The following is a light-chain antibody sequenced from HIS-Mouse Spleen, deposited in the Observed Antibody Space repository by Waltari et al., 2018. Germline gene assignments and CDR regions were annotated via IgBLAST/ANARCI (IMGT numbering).Light chain of an antibody. CDR3: SSYTSSSFNVV. CDR2: DVS. CDR1: SSDDGCSSY. J-gene: IGLJ2*01. V-gene: IGLV2-14*03. Sequence: QSALTQPASVSGSPGQSIPIPCTGTSSDDGCSSYVSWYQTHPGKAPKLMIYDVSNRPSGVSNRFSGSKSGNTASLTISGLQAEDEADYYCSSYTSSSFNVVFGGGTKLTVL.